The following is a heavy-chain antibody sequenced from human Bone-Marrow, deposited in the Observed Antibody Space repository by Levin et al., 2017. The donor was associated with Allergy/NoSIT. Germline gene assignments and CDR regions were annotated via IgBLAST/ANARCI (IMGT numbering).Heavy chain of an antibody. CDR3: ARDSSTLGSGMDV. J-gene: IGHJ6*04. CDR2: IYTGGFT. V-gene: IGHV3-53*01. Sequence: QHGESLKISCAASGFTVSSIHMSWVRQAPGKGLEWVSFIYTGGFTYYADSVRGRFTISRDNSKNTVYLQMNSVRAEDTAVYYCARDSSTLGSGMDVWGEGTTVTVSS. CDR1: GFTVSSIH. D-gene: IGHD6-13*01.